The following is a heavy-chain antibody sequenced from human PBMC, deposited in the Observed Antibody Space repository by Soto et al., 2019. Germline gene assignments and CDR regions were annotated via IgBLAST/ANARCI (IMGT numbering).Heavy chain of an antibody. CDR2: ISYDGSNK. D-gene: IGHD1-26*01. J-gene: IGHJ4*02. CDR3: ASGQTWAVFDY. CDR1: GFTFSSYA. Sequence: GGSLRLSCAASGFTFSSYAMHWVRQAPGKGLEWVAVISYDGSNKYYADSVKGRFTISRDNSKNTLYLQMNSLRAEDTAVYYCASGQTWAVFDYWGQGTLVTVSS. V-gene: IGHV3-30-3*01.